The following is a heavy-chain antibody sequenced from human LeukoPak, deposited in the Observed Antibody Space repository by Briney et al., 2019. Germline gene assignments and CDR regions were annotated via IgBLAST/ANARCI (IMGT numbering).Heavy chain of an antibody. Sequence: GGSLRLSCVASGFTFSSYGMDWVRQAPGKGLEWVAVISYDGSTKYYADSVKGRFTISRDNSKNTLYLQMDSLRAEDTAVYYCAKPLQYSSRWYFDYWGQGTLVTVSS. CDR3: AKPLQYSSRWYFDY. CDR2: ISYDGSTK. D-gene: IGHD6-13*01. CDR1: GFTFSSYG. V-gene: IGHV3-30*18. J-gene: IGHJ4*02.